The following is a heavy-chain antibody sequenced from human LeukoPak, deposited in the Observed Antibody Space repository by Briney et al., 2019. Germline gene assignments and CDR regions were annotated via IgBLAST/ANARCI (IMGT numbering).Heavy chain of an antibody. CDR3: AKDYYDSSGYPNWFDP. CDR2: ISGSGAST. J-gene: IGHJ5*02. V-gene: IGHV3-23*01. Sequence: PGRSLTLSCAASGFTFSIYAMSWVRQAPGKGLEWVSAISGSGASTYYTESVKGRFTISRDNSKNTLYLQMNSLRAEDTAVYYCAKDYYDSSGYPNWFDPWGQGTLVTVSS. D-gene: IGHD3-22*01. CDR1: GFTFSIYA.